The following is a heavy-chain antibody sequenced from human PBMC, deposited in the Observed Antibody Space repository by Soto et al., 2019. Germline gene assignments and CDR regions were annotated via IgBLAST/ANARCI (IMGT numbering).Heavy chain of an antibody. Sequence: QVQLQESGPGLVKPSETLSLTCTVSGGSISSYYWSWIRQPPGKGLEWIGYIYYSGSTNYNPSLKSRVTISVDTSKNQFSLKLSSVTAADTAVYYCARDGGTITIPLWGQGTMVTVSS. J-gene: IGHJ3*01. CDR1: GGSISSYY. D-gene: IGHD3-9*01. V-gene: IGHV4-59*01. CDR3: ARDGGTITIPL. CDR2: IYYSGST.